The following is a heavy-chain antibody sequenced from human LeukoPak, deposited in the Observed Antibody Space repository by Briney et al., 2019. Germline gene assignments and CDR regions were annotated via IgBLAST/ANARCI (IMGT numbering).Heavy chain of an antibody. D-gene: IGHD2-15*01. J-gene: IGHJ3*01. CDR2: IIGYNGNT. Sequence: ASVKVSCKASGGTFSSYAISWVRQAPGQGLEWMGWIIGYNGNTNYAQKFQGRVTMTTDTSTTTAYMELRSLRSDDTAMYYCARAGWCSGGSCYPGAFNFWGQGTMVTVSS. CDR3: ARAGWCSGGSCYPGAFNF. CDR1: GGTFSSYA. V-gene: IGHV1-18*01.